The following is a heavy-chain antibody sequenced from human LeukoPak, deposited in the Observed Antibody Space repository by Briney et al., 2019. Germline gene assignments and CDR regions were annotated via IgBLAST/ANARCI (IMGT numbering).Heavy chain of an antibody. CDR2: IYHSGNT. CDR3: ARGTGYSSMTF. J-gene: IGHJ4*02. V-gene: IGHV4-59*01. CDR1: GGSISSYY. D-gene: IGHD6-13*01. Sequence: SETLSLTCTVSGGSISSYYWSWIRQPPGKGLEWIGYIYHSGNTKYNPSLKSRVTISVDTSKNQFSLNLNSVTAADTAVYYCARGTGYSSMTFWGQGTLVTVSS.